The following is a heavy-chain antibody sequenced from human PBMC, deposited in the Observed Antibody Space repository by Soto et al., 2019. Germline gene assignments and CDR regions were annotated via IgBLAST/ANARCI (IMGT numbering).Heavy chain of an antibody. CDR2: IHSDGRRK. J-gene: IGHJ4*02. CDR1: GFTFTNYW. V-gene: IGHV3-74*01. CDR3: VRELGGHDDY. Sequence: EVQLVESGGGLVQPGGSLRLSCAGSGFTFTNYWMHWVRQAPGKGLVWVSRIHSDGRRKNNADAVTGRFTVSRDNAKNTVYLQMTSLRADDTAVYYCVRELGGHDDYWGQGSLVTVSS. D-gene: IGHD5-12*01.